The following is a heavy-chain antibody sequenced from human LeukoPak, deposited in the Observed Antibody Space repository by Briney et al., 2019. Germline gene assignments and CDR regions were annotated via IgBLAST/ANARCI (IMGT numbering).Heavy chain of an antibody. CDR1: GGSISSRNW. Sequence: SGTLSLTCAVSGGSISSRNWWGWVRQPPGKGLEWSGEIYHSGSTNYNPSLKSRVTISVDKSKNQFSLKLSSVTAADTAMYFCASYGSGSYYSGFFDYWGQRTLVTVSS. D-gene: IGHD3-10*01. J-gene: IGHJ4*02. CDR2: IYHSGST. V-gene: IGHV4-4*02. CDR3: ASYGSGSYYSGFFDY.